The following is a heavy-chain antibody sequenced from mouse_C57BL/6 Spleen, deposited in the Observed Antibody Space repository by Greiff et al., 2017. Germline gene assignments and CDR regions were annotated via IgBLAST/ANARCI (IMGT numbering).Heavy chain of an antibody. J-gene: IGHJ4*01. CDR2: ISSGSSTI. CDR1: GFTFSDYG. CDR3: ARRLYYGSRGYAMDY. Sequence: EVHLVESGGGLVKPGGSLKLSCAASGFTFSDYGMHWVRQAPEKGLEWVAYISSGSSTIYYADTVKGRFTISSDNAKNTLFLQTTSLRSEDTAMYYCARRLYYGSRGYAMDYWGQGTSVTVSS. D-gene: IGHD1-1*01. V-gene: IGHV5-17*01.